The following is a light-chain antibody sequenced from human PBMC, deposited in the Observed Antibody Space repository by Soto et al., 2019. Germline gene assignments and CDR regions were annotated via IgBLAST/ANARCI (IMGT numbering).Light chain of an antibody. CDR2: GAS. CDR3: QQYGTSPRT. CDR1: QSVSNSY. Sequence: EIVLTQSPGTLSLSPGERATLSCRASQSVSNSYLAWYQQKPGQAPRVLIYGASSRATGIPDRFSGSGAGTDFTLTISRLEPEDFAVYYCQQYGTSPRTFGGGTKVEIK. V-gene: IGKV3-20*01. J-gene: IGKJ4*01.